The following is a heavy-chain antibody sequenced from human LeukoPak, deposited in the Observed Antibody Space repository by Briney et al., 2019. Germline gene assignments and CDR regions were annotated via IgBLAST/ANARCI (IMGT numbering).Heavy chain of an antibody. V-gene: IGHV4-31*03. CDR1: GGSISSGGYY. J-gene: IGHJ5*02. CDR2: ICYSCST. Sequence: PSETLSLTCTVSGGSISSGGYYWRWIRQRPGKGLEWFGYICYSCSTYYNPSLKSRVTISVDTSKNQFSLKLSSVTAADTAVYYCARDWVGDYAIDPWGQGTLVTVSS. D-gene: IGHD4-17*01. CDR3: ARDWVGDYAIDP.